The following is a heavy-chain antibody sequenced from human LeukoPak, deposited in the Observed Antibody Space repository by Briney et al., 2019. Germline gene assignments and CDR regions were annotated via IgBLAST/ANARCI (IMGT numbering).Heavy chain of an antibody. Sequence: PGGSLRLSCAASGFTFDDYAMHWVRQAPGKGLEWVSGISWNSGSIGYADSVKGRFTISRDNAKNSLYLQMNSLRAEDTALYYCAKDIDRESLGAFDIWGQGTMVTVSS. CDR2: ISWNSGSI. V-gene: IGHV3-9*01. J-gene: IGHJ3*02. D-gene: IGHD1-26*01. CDR1: GFTFDDYA. CDR3: AKDIDRESLGAFDI.